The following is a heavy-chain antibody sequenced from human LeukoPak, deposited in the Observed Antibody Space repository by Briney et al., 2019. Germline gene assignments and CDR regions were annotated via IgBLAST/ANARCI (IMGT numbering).Heavy chain of an antibody. J-gene: IGHJ4*02. CDR3: ARDGPAQMVDFDY. CDR1: GYTFSGTGWY. CDR2: IYPNNGAT. D-gene: IGHD3-10*01. V-gene: IGHV1-2*02. Sequence: ASVKVSCKASGYTFSGTGWYLYWLRQAPGQGLECMGWIYPNNGATAYAQKFQGRVAMTRDTSITTAYMELSRLRPDDTAVYYCARDGPAQMVDFDYWGQGALVTVSS.